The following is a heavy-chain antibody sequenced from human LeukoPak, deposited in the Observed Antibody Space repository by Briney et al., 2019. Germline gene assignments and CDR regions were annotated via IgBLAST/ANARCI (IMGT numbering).Heavy chain of an antibody. D-gene: IGHD6-13*01. Sequence: GGSLRLSCAASGFTFSSYAMSWVRQAPGKGLEWASPISGSVGSTYYADSVKGRFTISRDNSKNTLYLQMNSLRAEDTAVYYCAKDIQGIAAAGTSWGQGTLVTVSS. V-gene: IGHV3-23*01. CDR3: AKDIQGIAAAGTS. CDR1: GFTFSSYA. CDR2: ISGSVGST. J-gene: IGHJ4*02.